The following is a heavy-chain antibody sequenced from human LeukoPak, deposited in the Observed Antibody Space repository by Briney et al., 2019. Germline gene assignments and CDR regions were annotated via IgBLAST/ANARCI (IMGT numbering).Heavy chain of an antibody. D-gene: IGHD3-10*01. Sequence: GASVKVSCKASGYTSTSYDINWVRQATGQGLEWMGWMNPNSGNTGYAQKFQGRVTMTRNTSISTAYMELSSLRSEDTAVYYCARMAKVVRGVIITKTLYYGMDVWGQGTTVTVSS. CDR3: ARMAKVVRGVIITKTLYYGMDV. CDR1: GYTSTSYD. V-gene: IGHV1-8*01. CDR2: MNPNSGNT. J-gene: IGHJ6*02.